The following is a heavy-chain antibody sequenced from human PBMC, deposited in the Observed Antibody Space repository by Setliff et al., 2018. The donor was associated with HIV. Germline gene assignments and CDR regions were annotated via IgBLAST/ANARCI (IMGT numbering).Heavy chain of an antibody. CDR2: IYYSGST. CDR3: ARDEPFGVVKGY. J-gene: IGHJ4*02. Sequence: SETLSLTCSVSGDSISSSSYYWGWIRQPPGKGLEWIGSIYYSGSTYYNPSLKSRVTISVDTSKNQFSLKLSSVTAADTAVYYCARDEPFGVVKGYWGQGTLVTVSS. CDR1: GDSISSSSYY. V-gene: IGHV4-39*02. D-gene: IGHD3-3*01.